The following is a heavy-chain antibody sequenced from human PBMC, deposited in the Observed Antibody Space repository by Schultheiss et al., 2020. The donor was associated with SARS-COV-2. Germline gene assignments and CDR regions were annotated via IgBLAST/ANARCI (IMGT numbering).Heavy chain of an antibody. CDR1: GGSFSGYY. CDR2: INHSGST. CDR3: ARRGATVVTQAYFDY. Sequence: SQTLSFTCAVYGGSFSGYYWSWIRQPPGKGLEWIGEINHSGSTNYNPSLKSRVTISVDTSKNQFSLKLSSVTAADTAVYYCARRGATVVTQAYFDYWGQGTLVTVSS. J-gene: IGHJ4*02. V-gene: IGHV4-34*01. D-gene: IGHD4-23*01.